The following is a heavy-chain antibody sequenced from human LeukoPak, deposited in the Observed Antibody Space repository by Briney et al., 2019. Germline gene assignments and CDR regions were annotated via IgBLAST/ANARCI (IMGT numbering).Heavy chain of an antibody. J-gene: IGHJ4*02. CDR3: AGGIRSSSHS. V-gene: IGHV4-59*12. CDR1: GGSISSYY. CDR2: IYYSGST. Sequence: PSETLSLTCTISGGSISSYYWSWIRQPPGKGLEWIGYIYYSGSTNYNPSLKSRVTISVDTSKNQFSLKLSSVTAADTAVYYCAGGIRSSSHSWGQGTLVTVSS. D-gene: IGHD6-13*01.